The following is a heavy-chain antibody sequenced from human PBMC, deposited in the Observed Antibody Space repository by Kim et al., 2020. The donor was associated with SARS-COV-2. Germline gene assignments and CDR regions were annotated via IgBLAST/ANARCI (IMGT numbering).Heavy chain of an antibody. CDR1: GGSISSGGYY. Sequence: SETLSLTCTVSGGSISSGGYYWSWIRQHPGKGLEWIGYIYYSGSTYYNPSLKSRVTISVDTSKNQFSLKLSSVTAADTAVYYCASRPVDEPDLDYWGQRTLVTVSS. V-gene: IGHV4-31*03. J-gene: IGHJ4*02. D-gene: IGHD5-12*01. CDR2: IYYSGST. CDR3: ASRPVDEPDLDY.